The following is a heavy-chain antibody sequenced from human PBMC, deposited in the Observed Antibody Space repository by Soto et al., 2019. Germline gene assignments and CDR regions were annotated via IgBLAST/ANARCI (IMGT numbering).Heavy chain of an antibody. CDR3: ATGIFYSNWYGMDV. CDR1: GGSISSGGYY. Sequence: QVQLQESGPGLVKPSQTLSLTCTVSGGSISSGGYYWSWIRQHPGKGLEWIGYIYYSGSTYYNPSLTSRVTLSVDTSKNQFSLKLSSVTAADTAVYYCATGIFYSNWYGMDVWGQVTTVTVSS. V-gene: IGHV4-31*03. CDR2: IYYSGST. D-gene: IGHD4-4*01. J-gene: IGHJ6*02.